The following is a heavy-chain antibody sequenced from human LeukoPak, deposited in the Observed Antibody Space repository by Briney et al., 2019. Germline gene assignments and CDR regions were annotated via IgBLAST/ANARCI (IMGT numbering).Heavy chain of an antibody. CDR2: INPNTGAT. J-gene: IGHJ4*02. CDR3: ASYPRYSSSPPFDY. Sequence: ASVKVSCKASGYTFTGQDMHWVRQASGQGLEWMGWINPNTGATNYAQKFQGRVTMTRDTTINTAYMELTSLTSDDTAVYYCASYPRYSSSPPFDYWGQGTMVTVSP. D-gene: IGHD6-6*01. CDR1: GYTFTGQD. V-gene: IGHV1-2*02.